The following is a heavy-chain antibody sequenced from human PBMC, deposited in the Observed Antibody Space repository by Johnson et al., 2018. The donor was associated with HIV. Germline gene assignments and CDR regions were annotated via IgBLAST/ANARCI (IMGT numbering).Heavy chain of an antibody. CDR3: ARDQGYNGFEPDAFDI. CDR2: IRYDGSNK. D-gene: IGHD5-12*01. J-gene: IGHJ3*02. Sequence: QVQLVESGGGVVQPGGSLRLSCAASGFTFSSYGMHWVRQAPGKGLEWVAFIRYDGSNKYYEDSVRGRFTISRDNSKNTLYLQMNSLRAEDTAVYFWARDQGYNGFEPDAFDIWGRGTMVTVSS. V-gene: IGHV3-30*02. CDR1: GFTFSSYG.